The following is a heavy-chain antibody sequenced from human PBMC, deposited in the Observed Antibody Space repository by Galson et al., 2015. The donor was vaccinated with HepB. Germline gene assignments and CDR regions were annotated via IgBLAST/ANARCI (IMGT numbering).Heavy chain of an antibody. J-gene: IGHJ3*02. CDR3: ARHQYSSDWYDAFDI. D-gene: IGHD6-19*01. CDR1: GGSISSYY. V-gene: IGHV4-59*08. CDR2: IYYSGST. Sequence: ETLSLTCTVSGGSISSYYWSWIRQPPGKGLEWIGYIYYSGSTNYNPSLKSRVTISVDTSKNQFSLKLSSVTAADTAVYYCARHQYSSDWYDAFDIWGQGTMVTVSS.